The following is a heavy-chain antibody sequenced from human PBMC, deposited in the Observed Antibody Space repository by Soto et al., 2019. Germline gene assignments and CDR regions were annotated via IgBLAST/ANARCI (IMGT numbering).Heavy chain of an antibody. CDR1: GFTFSSYW. CDR3: ASSVGGNPGAFDI. Sequence: GGSLRLSCAASGFTFSSYWMSWVRQAPGKGLEWVANVKQDGSEKYYVDSVKGRFTISRDNAKNSLYLQMNSLRAEDTAVYYCASSVGGNPGAFDIWGXGTMVTVSS. J-gene: IGHJ3*02. CDR2: VKQDGSEK. D-gene: IGHD2-15*01. V-gene: IGHV3-7*03.